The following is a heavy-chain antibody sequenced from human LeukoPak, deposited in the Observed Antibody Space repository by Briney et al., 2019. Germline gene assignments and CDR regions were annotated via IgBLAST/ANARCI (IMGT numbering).Heavy chain of an antibody. V-gene: IGHV4-34*01. CDR3: ARGWISDY. Sequence: SETPSLTCTVYGGSFSNYYWSWIRQPPGKGLEWIGEINHGGSTNYNPSLKSRVTISVDTSKNQFSLKLSSVTAADTAVYYCARGWISDYWGQGTLVTVSS. D-gene: IGHD5-12*01. J-gene: IGHJ4*02. CDR2: INHGGST. CDR1: GGSFSNYY.